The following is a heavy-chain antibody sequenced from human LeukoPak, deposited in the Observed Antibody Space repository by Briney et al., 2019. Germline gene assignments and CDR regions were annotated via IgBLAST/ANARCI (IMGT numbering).Heavy chain of an antibody. Sequence: GGSLRLSCAPSGFTFSNYGMHWVRQAPGKGLEWVAYIRFDGGQKYYGDSVRGRFTISRDNPNNMLYLQMNSLRAEDTAVYYCARVKVVVNWAVSHFDYWGQGTLVTVSS. J-gene: IGHJ4*02. D-gene: IGHD2-15*01. V-gene: IGHV3-30*02. CDR3: ARVKVVVNWAVSHFDY. CDR1: GFTFSNYG. CDR2: IRFDGGQK.